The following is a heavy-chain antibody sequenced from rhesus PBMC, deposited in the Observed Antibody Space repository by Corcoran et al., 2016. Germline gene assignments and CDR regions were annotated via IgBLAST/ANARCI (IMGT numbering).Heavy chain of an antibody. J-gene: IGHJ3*01. D-gene: IGHD5-24*01. V-gene: IGHV4S7*01. CDR1: GGAICLGHG. CDR2: IFGSIGST. CDR3: ARGGSSGDSTRGGGFDF. Sequence: QLQLQESGPGLVKPSETLSLTCAVSGGAICLGHGRSCLRKPPGKGREWSGNIFGSIGSTYYNPSLKSRVYISNDTSKNQFSLKLASVTAADTAVYYCARGGSSGDSTRGGGFDFWGQGLRVTV.